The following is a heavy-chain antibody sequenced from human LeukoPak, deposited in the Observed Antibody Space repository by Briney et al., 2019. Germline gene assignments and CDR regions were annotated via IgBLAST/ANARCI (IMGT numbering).Heavy chain of an antibody. J-gene: IGHJ4*02. V-gene: IGHV3-30*18. Sequence: PGKSLRLSCVASGFTFTNYGMHWVRQAPGKGLEWVAVISFDVSNKGYADSVKGRFTISRDNSKNTLYLQMNSLRAEDTAVYYCAKEPQFDIGYYFDHWGQGTLVTVSS. CDR3: AKEPQFDIGYYFDH. CDR2: ISFDVSNK. CDR1: GFTFTNYG. D-gene: IGHD2-15*01.